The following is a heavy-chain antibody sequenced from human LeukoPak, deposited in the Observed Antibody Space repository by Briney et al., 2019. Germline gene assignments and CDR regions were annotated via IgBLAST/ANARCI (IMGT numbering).Heavy chain of an antibody. Sequence: GGSLRLSCAASGFTFSSYSMNWVRQAPGKGLEWVSSISSISSYIYYADAVKGRFTISRDNAKNSLYLQMNSLRAEDTAVYYCARGPWDYYYYYMDVWGKGTTVTVSS. V-gene: IGHV3-21*01. CDR3: ARGPWDYYYYYMDV. D-gene: IGHD3-16*01. J-gene: IGHJ6*03. CDR2: ISSISSYI. CDR1: GFTFSSYS.